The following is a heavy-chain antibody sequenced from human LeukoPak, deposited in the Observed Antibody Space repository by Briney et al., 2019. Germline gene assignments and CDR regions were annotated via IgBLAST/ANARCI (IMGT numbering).Heavy chain of an antibody. CDR3: ARAKNPYYYYYYMDF. V-gene: IGHV4-38-2*01. CDR1: GYSISSGHY. Sequence: PSETLSLTCAVSGYSISSGHYWVWIRQPPGKGLEYIGNIYHSGSSHYNPSLKSRVTISVDTSNNQFSLKLSSVTAADTAVYYCARAKNPYYYYYYMDFWGRGPTVTVSS. CDR2: IYHSGSS. J-gene: IGHJ6*03.